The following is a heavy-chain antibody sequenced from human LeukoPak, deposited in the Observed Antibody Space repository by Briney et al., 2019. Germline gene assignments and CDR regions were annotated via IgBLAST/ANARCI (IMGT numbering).Heavy chain of an antibody. J-gene: IGHJ4*02. CDR1: GFTFSSYW. CDR2: INSDGSDT. CDR3: ASNSGWRFDY. V-gene: IGHV3-74*01. D-gene: IGHD2-21*01. Sequence: GGSLRLSCAASGFTFSSYWMHWVRQAPGKGLVWVSRINSDGSDTTYADSVKGRFTISRDNAKNSLYLQMNSLRAEDTAVYYCASNSGWRFDYWGQGTLVTVSS.